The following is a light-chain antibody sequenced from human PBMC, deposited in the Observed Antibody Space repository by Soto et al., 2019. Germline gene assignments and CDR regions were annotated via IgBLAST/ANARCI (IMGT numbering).Light chain of an antibody. J-gene: IGLJ3*02. V-gene: IGLV6-57*01. Sequence: NFMLTQSHSVSESPGKTVTISCTRSSGSIASSYVHWYQERPGSSPTTVIYEDNQRPSGVPDRFSGSIDSSSNSASLTISGLTTEDEADYYCLSYDDNTHGVFGGGTKLTVL. CDR2: EDN. CDR3: LSYDDNTHGV. CDR1: SGSIASSY.